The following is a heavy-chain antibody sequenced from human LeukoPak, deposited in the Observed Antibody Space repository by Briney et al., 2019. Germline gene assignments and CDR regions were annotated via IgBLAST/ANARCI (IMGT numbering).Heavy chain of an antibody. J-gene: IGHJ4*02. Sequence: GGSLRLSCAASGFTFSSYAMSWVRQAPGKGLEWVSAISGSGGSTYYADSVKGRFTISRDNSKNTLYLQMNSLRAEDTAVYYCARGRYCSGGICYFDYWGQGTLVTVSS. CDR1: GFTFSSYA. CDR3: ARGRYCSGGICYFDY. CDR2: ISGSGGST. V-gene: IGHV3-23*01. D-gene: IGHD2-15*01.